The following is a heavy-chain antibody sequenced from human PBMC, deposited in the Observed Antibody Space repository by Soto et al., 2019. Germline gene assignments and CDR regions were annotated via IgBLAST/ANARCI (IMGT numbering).Heavy chain of an antibody. CDR1: GFTFSSYG. CDR3: VRNYYYYGMDV. V-gene: IGHV3-30*03. J-gene: IGHJ6*02. CDR2: ISYDGSNK. Sequence: QVQLVESGGGVVQPGRSLRLSCAASGFTFSSYGMHWVRQAPGKGLERVAVISYDGSNKYYADSVKGRFTISRDNSKNTLYLQMNSLRAEDTAVYYCVRNYYYYGMDVWGQGTTVTVSS.